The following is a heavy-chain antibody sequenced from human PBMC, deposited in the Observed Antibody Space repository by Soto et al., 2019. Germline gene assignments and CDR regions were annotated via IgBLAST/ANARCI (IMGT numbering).Heavy chain of an antibody. D-gene: IGHD2-2*01. CDR1: GGSISSSSYY. J-gene: IGHJ6*02. CDR3: ARNCISTSCYEYDYYYGMDV. V-gene: IGHV4-39*01. CDR2: IYYSGST. Sequence: SETLSLTCTVSGGSISSSSYYWGWIRQPPGKGLEWIGSIYYSGSTYYNPSLKSRVTISVDTSKNQFSLKLSSVTAADTAVYYCARNCISTSCYEYDYYYGMDVWGQGTTVTVSS.